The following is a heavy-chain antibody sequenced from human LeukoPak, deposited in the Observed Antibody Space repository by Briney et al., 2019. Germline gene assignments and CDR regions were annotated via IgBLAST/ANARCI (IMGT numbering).Heavy chain of an antibody. CDR1: GGSVSSSIYY. J-gene: IGHJ6*03. D-gene: IGHD6-13*01. Sequence: SETLSLTCTVSGGSVSSSIYYWGWIRQPPGKGLEWIGSIYHSGSTYYNPSLKSRVTISVDTSKNQFSLKLSSVTAADTAVYYCARDRSSSWYGGYYYYYMDVWGKGTTVTVSS. CDR3: ARDRSSSWYGGYYYYYMDV. V-gene: IGHV4-39*07. CDR2: IYHSGST.